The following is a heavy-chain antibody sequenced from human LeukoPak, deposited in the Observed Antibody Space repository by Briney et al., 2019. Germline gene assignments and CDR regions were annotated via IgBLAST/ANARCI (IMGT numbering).Heavy chain of an antibody. CDR1: GFTFSSYG. J-gene: IGHJ4*02. Sequence: GGSLRLSCAASGFTFSSYGMHWVRQAPGKGLEWVAFIRYDGSNKYFTDSVEGRFIISRDDSKNTLYMQVNSLRPEDTAVYYCATNGLYSFYLDYWGQGALVIVSS. CDR3: ATNGLYSFYLDY. V-gene: IGHV3-30*02. CDR2: IRYDGSNK. D-gene: IGHD4-11*01.